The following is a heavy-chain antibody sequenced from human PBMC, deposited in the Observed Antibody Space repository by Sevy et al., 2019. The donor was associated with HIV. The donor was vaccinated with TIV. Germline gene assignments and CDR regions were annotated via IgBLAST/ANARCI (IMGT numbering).Heavy chain of an antibody. V-gene: IGHV4-38-2*01. D-gene: IGHD3-22*01. Sequence: SETLSLTCAVSGYSISSGYYWGWIRQPPGKGLEWIGSIYHSGSTYYNPSLKSRVTISVDTSKNQFSLKLSSVTAADTAVYYCARGGDSSGFITYWGQGTLVTVSS. CDR3: ARGGDSSGFITY. CDR1: GYSISSGYY. J-gene: IGHJ4*02. CDR2: IYHSGST.